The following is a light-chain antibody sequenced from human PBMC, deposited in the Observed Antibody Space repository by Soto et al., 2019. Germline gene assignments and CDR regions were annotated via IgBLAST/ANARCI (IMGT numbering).Light chain of an antibody. Sequence: EIVFTQSPATLSLSPGERATLSCRASQSVRSYLAWYQQKPGQAPRLLIYDASNRETGIQARFSGSGSGTEFTLTISSLQPDDFATYYCQQYNSYSWTFGQGTKVDIK. CDR1: QSVRSY. CDR3: QQYNSYSWT. J-gene: IGKJ1*01. CDR2: DAS. V-gene: IGKV3-11*01.